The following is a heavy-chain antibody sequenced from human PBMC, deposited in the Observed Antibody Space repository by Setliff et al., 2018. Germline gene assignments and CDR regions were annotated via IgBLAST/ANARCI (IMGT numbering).Heavy chain of an antibody. Sequence: PSETLSLTCAVYGGSFSGYYWSWIRQPPGKGLEWIGEINHSGSTNYNPSLKSRVTISVDKSKNQFSLKLSSVTAADTAVYYCAREGLTIFGVVIRRNYFDYWGQGTLGTVS. J-gene: IGHJ4*02. CDR3: AREGLTIFGVVIRRNYFDY. V-gene: IGHV4-34*01. CDR2: INHSGST. CDR1: GGSFSGYY. D-gene: IGHD3-3*01.